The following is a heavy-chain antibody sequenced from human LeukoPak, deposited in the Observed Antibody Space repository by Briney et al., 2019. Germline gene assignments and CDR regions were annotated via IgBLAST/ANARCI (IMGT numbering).Heavy chain of an antibody. D-gene: IGHD3-16*01. Sequence: ASVKVSCKASGYTFTSYGISWVRQAPGQGLEWMGWISAYNGNTNYAQKFQGRVTMTTDTSTSTAYMELRSLRSDDTAVYYCARVGSIWVSYGMDVWGQGTTVTVSS. CDR3: ARVGSIWVSYGMDV. CDR1: GYTFTSYG. CDR2: ISAYNGNT. V-gene: IGHV1-18*01. J-gene: IGHJ6*02.